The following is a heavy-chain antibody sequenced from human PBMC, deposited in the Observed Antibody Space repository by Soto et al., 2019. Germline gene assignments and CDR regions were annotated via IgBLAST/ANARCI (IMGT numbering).Heavy chain of an antibody. V-gene: IGHV3-21*01. Sequence: VKLVESGGGVVQPGRSLRLSCAASGFVFTTYGMHWVRQAPGKGLEWVSSIYSSGTFIYYADSVKGRFTISRDDAKNSLFLQMNSLRAEDTAVYYCGRAIGRGIIRDWGQGTLVTVSS. CDR2: IYSSGTFI. CDR3: GRAIGRGIIRD. D-gene: IGHD3-10*01. CDR1: GFVFTTYG. J-gene: IGHJ4*02.